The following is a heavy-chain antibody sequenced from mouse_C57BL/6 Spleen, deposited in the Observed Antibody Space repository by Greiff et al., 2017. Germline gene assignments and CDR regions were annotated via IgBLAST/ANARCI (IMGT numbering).Heavy chain of an antibody. D-gene: IGHD1-1*01. Sequence: VQLQQPGAELVKPGASVKLSCKASGYTFTSYWMHWVKQRPGQGLEWIGMIHPNSGSTNYNEKFKSKATLTVDKSSSTAYMQLSSLTSEDSAVYYCATSGDYYGSSLSYWYFDVWGTGTTVTVSS. CDR3: ATSGDYYGSSLSYWYFDV. J-gene: IGHJ1*03. CDR2: IHPNSGST. CDR1: GYTFTSYW. V-gene: IGHV1-64*01.